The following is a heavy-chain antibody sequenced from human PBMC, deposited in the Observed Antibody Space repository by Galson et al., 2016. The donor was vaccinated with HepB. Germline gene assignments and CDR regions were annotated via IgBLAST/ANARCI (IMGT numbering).Heavy chain of an antibody. D-gene: IGHD4-23*01. CDR3: ARLGTEITPGGAFDA. CDR1: GFSLSTSGVG. V-gene: IGHV2-5*01. CDR2: IFWNDDK. Sequence: PALVKPTQTLTLTCTFSGFSLSTSGVGVGWIRQPPGRALEWLALIFWNDDKRYSPSLKSRLTIPKDTSKNHVVLTVTNMDPVDTATYYCARLGTEITPGGAFDALGQGTLVTVSS. J-gene: IGHJ4*02.